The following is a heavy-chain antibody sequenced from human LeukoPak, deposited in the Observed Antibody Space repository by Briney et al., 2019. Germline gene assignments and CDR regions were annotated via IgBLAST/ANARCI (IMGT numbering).Heavy chain of an antibody. CDR2: ISYDGSNK. CDR3: ARSGPYYYDSSGYSPFDY. Sequence: GGSLRLSCAASGFTFSSYVMHRVRQAPGKGLEWVALISYDGSNKYYADSVKGRFTISRDNSKNTLYPQMNSLRAEDTAVYYCARSGPYYYDSSGYSPFDYWGQGTLVTVSS. V-gene: IGHV3-30-3*01. CDR1: GFTFSSYV. D-gene: IGHD3-22*01. J-gene: IGHJ4*02.